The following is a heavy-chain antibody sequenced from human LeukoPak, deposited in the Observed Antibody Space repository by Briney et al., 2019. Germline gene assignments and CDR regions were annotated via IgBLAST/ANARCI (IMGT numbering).Heavy chain of an antibody. CDR1: GGSFSGYY. V-gene: IGHV4-34*01. CDR3: ARHVITPKGVRYYDFWSGQDDY. CDR2: INHSGST. D-gene: IGHD3-3*01. Sequence: PSETLSLTCAVYGGSFSGYYWSWIRQPPGKGLEWIGEINHSGSTNYNPSLKSRVTISVDTSKNQFSLKLSSVTAADTAVYYCARHVITPKGVRYYDFWSGQDDYWGQGTLVTVSS. J-gene: IGHJ4*02.